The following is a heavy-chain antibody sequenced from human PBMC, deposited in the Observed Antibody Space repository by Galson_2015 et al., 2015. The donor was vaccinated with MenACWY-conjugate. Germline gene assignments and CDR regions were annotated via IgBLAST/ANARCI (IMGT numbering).Heavy chain of an antibody. D-gene: IGHD5-18*01. CDR3: ARVGTWIHQYFYYMDV. CDR1: GFTFTGYD. CDR2: ISKSGSPI. Sequence: SLRLSCAASGFTFTGYDFNWVRQAPGTGLEWLSYISKSGSPIYYADSAKGRFTISRDNIKKSLFLEMNSLRAGDTGVYYCARVGTWIHQYFYYMDVWGKGTTVTVSS. V-gene: IGHV3-48*03. J-gene: IGHJ6*03.